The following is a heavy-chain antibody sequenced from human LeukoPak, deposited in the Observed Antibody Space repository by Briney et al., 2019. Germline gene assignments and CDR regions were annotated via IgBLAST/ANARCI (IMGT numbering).Heavy chain of an antibody. J-gene: IGHJ6*02. Sequence: ASVKVSCKASGYTITSYDINLVRQAPGQGLEWMGWMNPNSSNTGYARKFQGRVTMTRNTSISTAYMELSSLRSEDTAVYYCARAKSYKRARYYYYGMDVWGQGTTVTVSS. V-gene: IGHV1-8*01. D-gene: IGHD3-10*01. CDR2: MNPNSSNT. CDR1: GYTITSYD. CDR3: ARAKSYKRARYYYYGMDV.